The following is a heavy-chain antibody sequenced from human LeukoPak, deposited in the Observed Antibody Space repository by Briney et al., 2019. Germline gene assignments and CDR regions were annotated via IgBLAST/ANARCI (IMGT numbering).Heavy chain of an antibody. V-gene: IGHV1-24*01. Sequence: ASVKVSCTVSVYTLTELSMHWVRQAPGKGLEWMGGFDPEDGETIYAQKFQGRVTMTEDTSTDTAYMELSSLRSEDTAVYYCATGRGYSYGVPWFDPWGQGTLVTVSS. CDR3: ATGRGYSYGVPWFDP. CDR2: FDPEDGET. D-gene: IGHD5-18*01. J-gene: IGHJ5*02. CDR1: VYTLTELS.